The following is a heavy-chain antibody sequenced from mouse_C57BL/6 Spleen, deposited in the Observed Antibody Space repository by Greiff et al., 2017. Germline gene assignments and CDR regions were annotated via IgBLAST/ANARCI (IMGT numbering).Heavy chain of an antibody. D-gene: IGHD1-1*01. V-gene: IGHV8-8*01. CDR2: IWWDDDK. J-gene: IGHJ2*01. CDR1: FFSLSTFGMG. CDR3: ARIAHYYGSRTDYFDY. Sequence: QVTLKVSGPGLSPPSHPPLLPLSFSFFSLSTFGMGVGWIRQPSGKGLEWLAHIWWDDDKYYNPALKSRLTISKDTSKNQVFLKIANVDTADTATYYCARIAHYYGSRTDYFDYWGQGTTLTVSS.